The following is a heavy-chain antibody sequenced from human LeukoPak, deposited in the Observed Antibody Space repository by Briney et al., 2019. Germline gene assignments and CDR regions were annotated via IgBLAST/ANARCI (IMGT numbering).Heavy chain of an antibody. CDR2: IKPDGIDK. CDR3: ATISAQTFDI. J-gene: IGHJ3*02. D-gene: IGHD5-24*01. Sequence: GGSLRLSRVGSGFTFRNHWVNWVRQSPRKGLEWVANIKPDGIDKYYVDSARGRFTVSRDNAKNSAFLQMNSLRAEDTAIYYCATISAQTFDIWGQGTLVSVSS. V-gene: IGHV3-7*01. CDR1: GFTFRNHW.